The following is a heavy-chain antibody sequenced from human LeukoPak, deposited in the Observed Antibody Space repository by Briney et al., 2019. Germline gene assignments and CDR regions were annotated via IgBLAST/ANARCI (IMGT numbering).Heavy chain of an antibody. Sequence: GGSLRLSCAASGFTFSNNAMSWVRQAPGKGLECVSAITGTIATGDPPYYADSVKGRFTISRDNSKNTLYLQMNSLRAEDTAIYYCAILYSSSPLDYWDQGTLVTVSS. J-gene: IGHJ4*02. CDR3: AILYSSSPLDY. D-gene: IGHD6-6*01. CDR1: GFTFSNNA. V-gene: IGHV3-23*01. CDR2: ITGTIATGDPP.